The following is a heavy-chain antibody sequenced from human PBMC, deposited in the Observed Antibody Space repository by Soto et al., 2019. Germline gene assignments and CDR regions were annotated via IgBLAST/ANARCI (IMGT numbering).Heavy chain of an antibody. J-gene: IGHJ4*02. Sequence: PSETLSLTCAVYGGSFSGYYWSWIRQPPGKGLEWIGEINHSGSTNYNPSLKSRVTISIDTSKNHFSLNLSSVTAADTAGYYCARVQTIFGIITVFDYWGQGTLVTVSS. CDR1: GGSFSGYY. D-gene: IGHD3-3*01. CDR3: ARVQTIFGIITVFDY. CDR2: INHSGST. V-gene: IGHV4-34*09.